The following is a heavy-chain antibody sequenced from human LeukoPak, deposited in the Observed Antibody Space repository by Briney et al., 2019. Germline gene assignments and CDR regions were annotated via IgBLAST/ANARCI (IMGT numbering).Heavy chain of an antibody. J-gene: IGHJ6*03. Sequence: SETLSLTCTVSGGSISSYYWSWIRQPPGKGLEWIGYIYTSGGTNYNPSLKSRATISVDTSKNQFSLKLSSVTAADTAVYYCARRNRLGPYYYYYYMDVWGKGTTVTVSS. CDR1: GGSISSYY. CDR2: IYTSGGT. CDR3: ARRNRLGPYYYYYYMDV. V-gene: IGHV4-4*09.